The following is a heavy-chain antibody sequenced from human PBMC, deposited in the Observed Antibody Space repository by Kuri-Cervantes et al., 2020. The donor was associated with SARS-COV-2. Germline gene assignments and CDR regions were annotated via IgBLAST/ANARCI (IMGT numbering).Heavy chain of an antibody. Sequence: GESLKISCTASGFTFGDYAMSWVRQAPGKGLEWVAVIWYDGSNKYYADPVKGRFTISRDNSKNTLYLQMGSLRAEDMAVYYCARDRDYGGAAFDIWGQGTMVTVSS. CDR3: ARDRDYGGAAFDI. CDR2: IWYDGSNK. V-gene: IGHV3-30*14. CDR1: GFTFGDYA. D-gene: IGHD4-23*01. J-gene: IGHJ3*02.